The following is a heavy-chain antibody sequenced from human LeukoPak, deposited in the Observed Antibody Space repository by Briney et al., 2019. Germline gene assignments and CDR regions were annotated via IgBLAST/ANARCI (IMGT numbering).Heavy chain of an antibody. CDR2: IYYSGST. D-gene: IGHD3-9*01. CDR1: GGSISSSSYY. CDR3: SFDYDILTGYVYGMDV. V-gene: IGHV4-39*05. J-gene: IGHJ6*02. Sequence: PSETPSLTCTVSGGSISSSSYYWGWIRQPPGKGLEWIGSIYYSGSTYYNPSLKSRVTISVDTSKNQFSLKLSSVTAADTAAYYCSFDYDILTGYVYGMDVWGQGTTVTVSS.